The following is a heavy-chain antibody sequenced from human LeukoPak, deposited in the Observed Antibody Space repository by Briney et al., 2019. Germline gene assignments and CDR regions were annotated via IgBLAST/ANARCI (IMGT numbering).Heavy chain of an antibody. J-gene: IGHJ5*02. D-gene: IGHD2-2*01. CDR1: GGSISSGSYY. Sequence: PSQTLSLTCTVSGGSISSGSYYWSWIRQPAGKGLEWIGRIYTSGSTNYNPSLKSRVTISVDTSKNQFSLKLSSVTAADTAVYYCARARGFPRGSTGRFDPWGQGTLVAVSS. CDR2: IYTSGST. V-gene: IGHV4-61*02. CDR3: ARARGFPRGSTGRFDP.